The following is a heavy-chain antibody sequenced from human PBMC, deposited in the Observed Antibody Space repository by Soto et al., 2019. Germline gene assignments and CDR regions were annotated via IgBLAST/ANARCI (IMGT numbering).Heavy chain of an antibody. D-gene: IGHD3-9*01. CDR1: GYTFTSYY. CDR2: INPSGGST. V-gene: IGHV1-46*03. J-gene: IGHJ3*02. Sequence: VKVFCKASGYTFTSYYMHWVRQAPGQGLEWMGIINPSGGSTSYAQKFQGRVTMTRDTSTSTVYMELSSLRSEDTAVYYCARGYRYYDILTGYRPSDAFDIWGQGTMVTVSS. CDR3: ARGYRYYDILTGYRPSDAFDI.